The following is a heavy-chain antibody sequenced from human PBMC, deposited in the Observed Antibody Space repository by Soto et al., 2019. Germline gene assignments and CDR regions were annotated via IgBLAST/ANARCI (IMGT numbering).Heavy chain of an antibody. D-gene: IGHD5-18*01. CDR2: INHSGST. CDR1: GGSFSGYY. Sequence: PSETLSLTCAVYGGSFSGYYWSWIRQPPGKGLEWIGEINHSGSTNYNPSLKSRVTISVDTSKNQFSLKLSSVTAADTAVYYCARTQPRIQLWFYWGQGTLVTVSS. J-gene: IGHJ4*02. V-gene: IGHV4-34*01. CDR3: ARTQPRIQLWFY.